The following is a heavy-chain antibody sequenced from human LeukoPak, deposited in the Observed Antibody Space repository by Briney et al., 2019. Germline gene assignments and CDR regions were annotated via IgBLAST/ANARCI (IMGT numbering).Heavy chain of an antibody. Sequence: GWINPNRGGTNYAQKFQGRVTMTRDTSIRTAYMELSRLRSDDTAVYYCARSGSETDFDYWGQGTLVTVSS. CDR3: ARSGSETDFDY. CDR2: INPNRGGT. V-gene: IGHV1-2*02. J-gene: IGHJ4*02. D-gene: IGHD1-1*01.